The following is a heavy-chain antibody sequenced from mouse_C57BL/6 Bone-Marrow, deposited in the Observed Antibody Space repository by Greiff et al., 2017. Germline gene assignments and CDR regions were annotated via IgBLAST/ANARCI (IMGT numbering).Heavy chain of an antibody. Sequence: EVQLQQSGGGLVQPGGSMKLSCAASGFTFSDAWMDWVRQSPEKGLEWVAEIRNKANNPATYYAVSVKGRFTISRDDSKSSVYLQMNSLRAEDTGIYYCTRVTTVVATCPYAMDYWGQGTSVTVSA. D-gene: IGHD1-1*01. CDR2: IRNKANNPAT. V-gene: IGHV6-6*01. J-gene: IGHJ4*01. CDR3: TRVTTVVATCPYAMDY. CDR1: GFTFSDAW.